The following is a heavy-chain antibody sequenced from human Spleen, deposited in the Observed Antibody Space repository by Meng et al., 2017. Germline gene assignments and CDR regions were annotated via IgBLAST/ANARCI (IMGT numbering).Heavy chain of an antibody. CDR1: GWSFSGYS. Sequence: QERAAGMLKPSETLSLPCDVYGWSFSGYSWSWIRQPPGKGLEWIGEISHSGSTNYSPSLKTRVTISLDTSKNQFSLKLRSVTAADTAVYYCARLWTVTSYSADWFDPWGQGTLVTVSS. V-gene: IGHV4-34*01. CDR3: ARLWTVTSYSADWFDP. D-gene: IGHD4-17*01. J-gene: IGHJ5*02. CDR2: ISHSGST.